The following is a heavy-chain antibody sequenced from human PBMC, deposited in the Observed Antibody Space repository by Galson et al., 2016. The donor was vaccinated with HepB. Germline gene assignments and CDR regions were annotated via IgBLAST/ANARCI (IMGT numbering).Heavy chain of an antibody. J-gene: IGHJ6*02. V-gene: IGHV4-31*03. CDR3: VGDGRYYYGSGNYYPISYDMDV. D-gene: IGHD3-10*01. CDR2: IYYSGST. CDR1: GGSINNGAYY. Sequence: TLSLTCTVSGGSINNGAYYWTWLRQHPGQGLEWIGYIYYSGSTFYNPSLKSRVTISLDTSKNQFSLKLSSVTAADTAVYYCVGDGRYYYGSGNYYPISYDMDVWGQGTTVTVSS.